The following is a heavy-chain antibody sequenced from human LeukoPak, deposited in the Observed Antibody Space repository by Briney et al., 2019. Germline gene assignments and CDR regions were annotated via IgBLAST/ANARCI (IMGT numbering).Heavy chain of an antibody. V-gene: IGHV4-39*02. CDR2: IYYSGST. CDR3: ARDRRMVATVLYY. J-gene: IGHJ4*02. Sequence: SETLSLTCTVSGGSISSSSYYWGWIRQPPGKGLEWIGSIYYSGSTYYNPSLKSRVTISVDTSKNQFSLKLSSVTAADAAVYYCARDRRMVATVLYYWGQGTLVTVSS. D-gene: IGHD5-12*01. CDR1: GGSISSSSYY.